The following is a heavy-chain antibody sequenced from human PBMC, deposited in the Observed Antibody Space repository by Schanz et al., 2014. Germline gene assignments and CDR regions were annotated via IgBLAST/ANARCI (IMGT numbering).Heavy chain of an antibody. CDR1: GFTFSIYA. Sequence: EVQLVESGGGVVRPGGSLRLSCTASGFTFSIYAMHWVRQAPGKGLEWVSVIGVDGTTTYYADSVKGRFTISRDNSKNTLYLQMNSLRAEDTGLYFCARGGSGSHYRLDYWGQGTLVTVSS. J-gene: IGHJ4*02. CDR2: IGVDGTTT. CDR3: ARGGSGSHYRLDY. V-gene: IGHV3-23*04. D-gene: IGHD1-26*01.